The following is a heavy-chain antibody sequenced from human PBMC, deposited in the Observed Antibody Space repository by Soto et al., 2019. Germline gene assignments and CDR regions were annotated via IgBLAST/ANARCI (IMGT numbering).Heavy chain of an antibody. J-gene: IGHJ4*02. CDR2: ISYDGSNK. CDR3: AKETNSGRYAF. V-gene: IGHV3-30*18. CDR1: GFTFSSYG. D-gene: IGHD1-26*01. Sequence: GGSLRLSCAASGFTFSSYGMHWVRQAPGKGLEWVAVISYDGSNKYYADSVKGRFTISRDNSKNTLYLQMNSLRAEDTAVYYWAKETNSGRYAFWGKGTLVTVSS.